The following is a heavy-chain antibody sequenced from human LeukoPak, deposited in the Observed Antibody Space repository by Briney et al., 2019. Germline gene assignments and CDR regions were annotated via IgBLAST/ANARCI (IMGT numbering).Heavy chain of an antibody. CDR2: IYYSGST. CDR3: VCDSGVAAHRTQNNWFDP. J-gene: IGHJ5*02. V-gene: IGHV4-39*07. Sequence: PSETLSLTCTVSGGSISSSSYYWGWIRQPPGKGLEWIGSIYYSGSTYYNPSLKSRVTISVDKSKNQFSLKLSSVTAADTAVYYCVCDSGVAAHRTQNNWFDPCGQGTLVTVSS. D-gene: IGHD6-13*01. CDR1: GGSISSSSYY.